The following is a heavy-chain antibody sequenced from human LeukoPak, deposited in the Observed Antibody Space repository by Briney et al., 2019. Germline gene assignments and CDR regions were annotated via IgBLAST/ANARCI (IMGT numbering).Heavy chain of an antibody. V-gene: IGHV4-39*01. Sequence: SETLSLTCTVSGGSISSSSYYWGWIRQPPGKGLEWIGSIYYSGSTYYNPSLKSRVTISVDTSKNQFSLKLSSVTAADTAVYYCAGNPVGGAKGWYFDLWGRGTLVTVSS. D-gene: IGHD4-23*01. CDR2: IYYSGST. CDR3: AGNPVGGAKGWYFDL. CDR1: GGSISSSSYY. J-gene: IGHJ2*01.